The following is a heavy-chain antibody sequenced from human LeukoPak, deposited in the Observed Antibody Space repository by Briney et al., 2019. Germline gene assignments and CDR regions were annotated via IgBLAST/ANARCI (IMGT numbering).Heavy chain of an antibody. V-gene: IGHV4-39*01. Sequence: PSETLSLTCTVSGVSISSSATYWGWIRQPPGKGLEWIGAIYYSGITYYNPPLKSRVTLSVDTSKTQFSLGLSSVTAADTAVYYCARHGGGYDHLDYWGQGTLVTVSS. CDR3: ARHGGGYDHLDY. CDR2: IYYSGIT. D-gene: IGHD5-12*01. J-gene: IGHJ4*02. CDR1: GVSISSSATY.